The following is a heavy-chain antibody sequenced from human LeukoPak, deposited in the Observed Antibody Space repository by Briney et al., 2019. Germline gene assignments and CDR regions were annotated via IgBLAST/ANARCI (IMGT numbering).Heavy chain of an antibody. CDR2: ISAYNGNT. CDR1: GYTFTSYG. Sequence: ASVKVSCKASGYTFTSYGISWVRQAPGQGLEWMGWISAYNGNTNYAQKLQGRVTMTTDTSTSTAYMGLRSLRSDDTAVYYCARDRPSYYYDSSGSFDPWGQGTLVTVSS. J-gene: IGHJ5*02. D-gene: IGHD3-22*01. CDR3: ARDRPSYYYDSSGSFDP. V-gene: IGHV1-18*01.